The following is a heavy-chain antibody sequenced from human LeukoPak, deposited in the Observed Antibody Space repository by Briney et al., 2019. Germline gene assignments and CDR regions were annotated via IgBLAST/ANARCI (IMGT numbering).Heavy chain of an antibody. V-gene: IGHV4-4*02. CDR3: ARRYSSSWYTLKHFDY. CDR1: GGSISSSYW. J-gene: IGHJ4*02. D-gene: IGHD6-13*01. Sequence: PSETLSLTCAVSGGSISSSYWWSWVRQPPGKGLEWIGEVYHSGSTNYNPSLKSRVTISVDKSKNQFSLKLSSVTAADTAVYYCARRYSSSWYTLKHFDYWGQGALVTVSS. CDR2: VYHSGST.